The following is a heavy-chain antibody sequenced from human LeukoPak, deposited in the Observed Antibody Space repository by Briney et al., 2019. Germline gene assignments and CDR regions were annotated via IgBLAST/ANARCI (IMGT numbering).Heavy chain of an antibody. D-gene: IGHD4-17*01. V-gene: IGHV4-59*11. CDR1: DDSFSSHY. CDR2: ISYIGST. J-gene: IGHJ3*02. CDR3: ARDLVTVTKGFDI. Sequence: SETLSLTCAVSDDSFSSHYWTWIRQPPGKGLEWIGYISYIGSTNYNPSLKSRVTISIDTSKNQFSLKLSSVTAADAAVCYCARDLVTVTKGFDIWGQGTKVSVSS.